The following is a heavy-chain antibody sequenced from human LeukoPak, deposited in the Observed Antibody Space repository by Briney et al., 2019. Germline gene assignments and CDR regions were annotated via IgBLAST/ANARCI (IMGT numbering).Heavy chain of an antibody. J-gene: IGHJ4*02. CDR3: VTDPVGYCSSDGCYSVDY. V-gene: IGHV1-24*01. CDR1: GYSLTELS. D-gene: IGHD2-15*01. CDR2: FDPEDGDT. Sequence: GASVKVSCKVSGYSLTELSMHWVRQPPGKGLEWMGGFDPEDGDTIYAQKFQGSVTMTEDTSTDTDYTELRSLRSEDTAVYYCVTDPVGYCSSDGCYSVDYWGQGTMVTVSS.